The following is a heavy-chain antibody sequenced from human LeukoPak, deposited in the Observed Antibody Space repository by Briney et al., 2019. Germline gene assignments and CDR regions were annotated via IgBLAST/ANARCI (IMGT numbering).Heavy chain of an antibody. J-gene: IGHJ5*02. CDR2: IDASGGAT. Sequence: GGSLRLSCAVSGFTFSNYAMYWVRQPPGKGLEWVSTIDASGGATYYADSVKGRFTISRDNSKNTFYLQMNSLRAEDTAVYFCAKGSGSGWYGWFDPWGQGTLVTVSS. D-gene: IGHD6-19*01. CDR3: AKGSGSGWYGWFDP. CDR1: GFTFSNYA. V-gene: IGHV3-23*01.